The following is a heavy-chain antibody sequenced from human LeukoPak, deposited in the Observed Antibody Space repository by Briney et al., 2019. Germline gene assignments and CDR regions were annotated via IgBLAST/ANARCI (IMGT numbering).Heavy chain of an antibody. V-gene: IGHV1-18*01. CDR1: NYTFTSYG. Sequence: ASVKVSCKASNYTFTSYGISWVRQAPGQGLEWMAWINAYNGDKNYPQKFQGRVPLTTDTSTSTAYMELRSLRSDDTAVYYCARDGSGVWFDYWGQGTLVTVSS. J-gene: IGHJ4*02. CDR2: INAYNGDK. D-gene: IGHD3-10*01. CDR3: ARDGSGVWFDY.